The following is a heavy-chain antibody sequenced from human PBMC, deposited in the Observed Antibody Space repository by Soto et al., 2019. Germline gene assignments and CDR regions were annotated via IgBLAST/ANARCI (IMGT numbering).Heavy chain of an antibody. CDR1: GGTFSSYA. J-gene: IGHJ4*01. V-gene: IGHV1-69*01. CDR2: IIPIFGTA. D-gene: IGHD2-2*01. CDR3: ARSCHPVVPAAFDY. Sequence: QVQLGQSGAEVKKPGSSVKVSCKASGGTFSSYAISWVRQAPGQGLAWMGGIIPIFGTANYAQTFQGRVTITADESTSTAYMELSSLRYEHTAVYYCARSCHPVVPAAFDYWGHGTLVTVSA.